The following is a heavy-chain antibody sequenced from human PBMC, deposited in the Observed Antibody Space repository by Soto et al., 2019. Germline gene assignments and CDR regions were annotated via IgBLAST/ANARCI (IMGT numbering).Heavy chain of an antibody. J-gene: IGHJ6*02. D-gene: IGHD6-19*01. CDR2: INHSGST. CDR3: ARVESSGWYRGGFHYYYGMDV. CDR1: GGSFSGYY. V-gene: IGHV4-34*01. Sequence: PSETLSLTCAVYGGSFSGYYWSWIRQPPGKGLEWIGEINHSGSTNYNPSLKSRVTISVDTSKNQFSLKLSSVTAADTAVYYCARVESSGWYRGGFHYYYGMDVWGQGTTVTVSS.